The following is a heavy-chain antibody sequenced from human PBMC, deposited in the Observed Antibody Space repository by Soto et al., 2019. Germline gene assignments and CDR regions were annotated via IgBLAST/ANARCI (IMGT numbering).Heavy chain of an antibody. Sequence: QVQLLQWGAGLLKPSETLSLTCAVYGGSFSGYFWSWIRQPPEKGLEWIGEINHGGSTNHNPSLKSRVTISVDTSTNQISLKMTSVTAADTAVYYCARASADRTGTAFFDYWGQGSRVTVSS. CDR1: GGSFSGYF. J-gene: IGHJ4*02. D-gene: IGHD1-1*01. CDR2: INHGGST. V-gene: IGHV4-34*02. CDR3: ARASADRTGTAFFDY.